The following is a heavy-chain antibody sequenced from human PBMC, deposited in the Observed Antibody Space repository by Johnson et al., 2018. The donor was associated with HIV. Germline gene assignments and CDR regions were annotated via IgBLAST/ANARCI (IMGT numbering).Heavy chain of an antibody. V-gene: IGHV3-30*19. CDR1: GFTFSSYG. J-gene: IGHJ3*02. CDR3: ARAGPRGDAFDI. Sequence: QVQLVESGGGVVQPGRSLRLSCAASGFTFSSYGMHWVRQAPGKGLEWVAVISYDGSNKYYADSVKGRFTISRDNSKNTLYLQMNSLRAEDTAVYYCARAGPRGDAFDIWGQGRMVTVSS. D-gene: IGHD3-10*01. CDR2: ISYDGSNK.